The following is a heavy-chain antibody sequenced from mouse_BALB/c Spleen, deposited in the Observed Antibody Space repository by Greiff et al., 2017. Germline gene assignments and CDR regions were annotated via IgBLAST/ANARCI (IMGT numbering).Heavy chain of an antibody. J-gene: IGHJ2*01. CDR2: ISNGGGST. D-gene: IGHD2-4*01. CDR3: ARHNDYPFFDY. V-gene: IGHV5-12-2*01. Sequence: DVMLVESGGGLVQPGGSLKLSCAASGFTFSSYTMSWVRQTPEKRLEWVAYISNGGGSTYYPDTVKGRFTISRDNAKNTLYLQMSSLKSEDTAMYYCARHNDYPFFDYWGQGTTLTVSS. CDR1: GFTFSSYT.